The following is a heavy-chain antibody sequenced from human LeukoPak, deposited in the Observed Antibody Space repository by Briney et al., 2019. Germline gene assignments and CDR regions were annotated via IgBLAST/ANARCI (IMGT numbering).Heavy chain of an antibody. Sequence: SETLSLTCAVYGGSFSGYYWSWIRQPPGKGLEWIGEINHSGSTNYNPSLKSRVTISVDTSKNQFSLKLSSVTAADTAVYYCARRSPITLGGALYWGQGTLVTVSS. J-gene: IGHJ4*02. D-gene: IGHD3-16*01. V-gene: IGHV4-34*01. CDR1: GGSFSGYY. CDR2: INHSGST. CDR3: ARRSPITLGGALY.